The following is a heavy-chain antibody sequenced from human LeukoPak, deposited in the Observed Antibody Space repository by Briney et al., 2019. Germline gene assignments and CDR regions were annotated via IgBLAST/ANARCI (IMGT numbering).Heavy chain of an antibody. Sequence: PSETLSLTCIVSGGSISSYYWSWIRQPPGKGREWIGYIYHSGSTNYNPSLKSRVTISVDTSKNQFSLKLSSVTAADTAVYHCARAQEEWLLVDTAMVPTGYYYYYIDVWGKGTTVTLSS. CDR3: ARAQEEWLLVDTAMVPTGYYYYYIDV. V-gene: IGHV4-59*01. D-gene: IGHD5-18*01. CDR2: IYHSGST. J-gene: IGHJ6*03. CDR1: GGSISSYY.